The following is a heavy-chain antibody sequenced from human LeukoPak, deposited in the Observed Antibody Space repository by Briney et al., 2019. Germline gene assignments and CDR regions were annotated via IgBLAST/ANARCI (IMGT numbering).Heavy chain of an antibody. V-gene: IGHV4-59*01. J-gene: IGHJ2*01. D-gene: IGHD7-27*01. CDR2: IHYSGYT. CDR3: ARHWGSDWYFDL. CDR1: GGSISNYY. Sequence: SETLSLTCAVSGGSISNYYCSWIRQPPGKGLEWLGYIHYSGYTNYNPSLKSRVTISVDTSKNQFSLNLSSVTAADTAVYYCARHWGSDWYFDLWGRGTLVTVAS.